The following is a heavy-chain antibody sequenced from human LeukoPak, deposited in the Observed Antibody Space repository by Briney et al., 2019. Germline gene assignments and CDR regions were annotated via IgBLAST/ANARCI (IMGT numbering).Heavy chain of an antibody. CDR1: GFTFSNYG. D-gene: IGHD3-10*01. CDR2: ISDSGGRT. CDR3: AKRGVVIRVILVGFHKEAYYFDS. Sequence: GGSLRLSCAASGFTFSNYGMSWVRQAPGKGLEWVAGISDSGGRTNYADSVKGRFTISRDNPKNTLYLQMNSLRAEDTAVYFCAKRGVVIRVILVGFHKEAYYFDSWGQGTLVTVSS. V-gene: IGHV3-23*01. J-gene: IGHJ4*02.